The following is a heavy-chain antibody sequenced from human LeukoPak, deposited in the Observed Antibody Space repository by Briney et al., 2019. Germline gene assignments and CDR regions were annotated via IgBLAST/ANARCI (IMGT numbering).Heavy chain of an antibody. CDR1: GYTFTSYY. CDR2: INPNSRGT. J-gene: IGHJ4*02. V-gene: IGHV1-2*02. CDR3: ARDFAFGGVIADYYFDY. D-gene: IGHD3-16*02. Sequence: GASVKVSCKASGYTFTSYYMHWVRQAPGQGLEWMGWINPNSRGTNYAQKFQGRVTMTRDTSISTAYMELSRLRSDDTAVYYCARDFAFGGVIADYYFDYWGQGTLVTVSS.